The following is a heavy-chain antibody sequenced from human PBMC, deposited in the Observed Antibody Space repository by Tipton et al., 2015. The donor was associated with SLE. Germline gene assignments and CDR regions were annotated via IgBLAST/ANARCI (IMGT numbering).Heavy chain of an antibody. CDR3: ASTADYYDSSAQGAFDI. Sequence: LRLSCTVSGGSISSYYWSWIRQPPGKGLEWIGYIYYSGSTNYNPSPKSRVTISVDTSKNQFSLKLSSVTAADTAVYYCASTADYYDSSAQGAFDIWGQGTMVTVSS. CDR1: GGSISSYY. CDR2: IYYSGST. D-gene: IGHD3-22*01. V-gene: IGHV4-59*01. J-gene: IGHJ3*02.